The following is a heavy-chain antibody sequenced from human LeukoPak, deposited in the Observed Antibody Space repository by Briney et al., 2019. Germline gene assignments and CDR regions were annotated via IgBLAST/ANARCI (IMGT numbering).Heavy chain of an antibody. Sequence: GGSLRLSCAASGFTFSSYAMSWVRQAPGKGLEWVSAISGSGGSTYYADSVKGRFTISRDNSKNTLYLQMNSLRAEDTAVYYCARDHTPDGPDFSPPRFDIWGQGTMVTVSS. CDR2: ISGSGGST. CDR3: ARDHTPDGPDFSPPRFDI. V-gene: IGHV3-23*01. D-gene: IGHD3-3*01. CDR1: GFTFSSYA. J-gene: IGHJ3*02.